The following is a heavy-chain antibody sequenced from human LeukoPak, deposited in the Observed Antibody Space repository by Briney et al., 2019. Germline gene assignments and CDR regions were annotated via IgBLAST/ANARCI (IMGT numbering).Heavy chain of an antibody. CDR1: GYTFTSYG. V-gene: IGHV1-18*01. CDR2: ISGYNDDI. Sequence: ASVKVSCKASGYTFTSYGISWVRQAPGQGLEWMGWISGYNDDIKYAQKFQGRVMVTIDTSTSTAYMELTRLTFDDTAVYYCAREFGGGVNWFDHWGQGTLVTVSS. D-gene: IGHD3-10*01. CDR3: AREFGGGVNWFDH. J-gene: IGHJ5*02.